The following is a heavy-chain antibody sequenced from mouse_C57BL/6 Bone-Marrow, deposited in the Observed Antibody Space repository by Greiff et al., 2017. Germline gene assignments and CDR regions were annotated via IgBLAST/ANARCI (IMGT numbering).Heavy chain of an antibody. D-gene: IGHD2-5*01. CDR1: GYAFSSSW. Sequence: QVQLKQSGPELVKPGASVKISCKASGYAFSSSWMNWVKQRPGKGLEWIGRIYPGDGDTNYNGKFNGKATLTADKSSSTAYMQLSSLTSEDSAVYFCARSVYYSNYLFDYWGQGTTLTVSS. J-gene: IGHJ2*01. CDR3: ARSVYYSNYLFDY. V-gene: IGHV1-82*01. CDR2: IYPGDGDT.